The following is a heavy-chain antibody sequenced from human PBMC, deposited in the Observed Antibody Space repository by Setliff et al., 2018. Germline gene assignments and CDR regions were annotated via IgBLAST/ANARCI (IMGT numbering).Heavy chain of an antibody. J-gene: IGHJ4*02. CDR1: GGSISSYY. V-gene: IGHV4-59*01. CDR2: IYYSGST. CDR3: ARDRGGDWIYYFDY. D-gene: IGHD2-21*02. Sequence: TLSLTCTVSGGSISSYYWSWIRQPAGKGLEWIGYIYYSGSTDSHPSLKSRVTISVDTSKNQFSLKLSSVTAADTAVYYCARDRGGDWIYYFDYWGQGTLVTVSS.